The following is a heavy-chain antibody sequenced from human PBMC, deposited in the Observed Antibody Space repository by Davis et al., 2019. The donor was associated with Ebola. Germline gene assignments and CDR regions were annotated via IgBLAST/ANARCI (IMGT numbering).Heavy chain of an antibody. CDR2: TSPSDSDT. D-gene: IGHD1-26*01. CDR1: GYIFTNYW. Sequence: GGSLRLSCKASGYIFTNYWIAWVRQKPGKGLEWMGITSPSDSDTTYSPSFQGQVTVSADRSINTAYLQWRSLRASDTAIYYCARLSYGTYWGHGAFDFWGQGTKVTVSS. CDR3: ARLSYGTYWGHGAFDF. J-gene: IGHJ3*01. V-gene: IGHV5-51*01.